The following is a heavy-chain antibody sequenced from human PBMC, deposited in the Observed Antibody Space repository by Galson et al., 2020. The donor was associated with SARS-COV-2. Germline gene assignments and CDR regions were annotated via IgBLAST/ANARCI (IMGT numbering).Heavy chain of an antibody. CDR2: INQDGSQK. CDR1: GFTFSNYW. J-gene: IGHJ4*02. V-gene: IGHV3-7*03. Sequence: GSLSLSCAVSGFTFSNYWMNWLRQAPGKGLEWLANINQDGSQKAYVDSVKGRFTTSRDNAKNSVFLQMNTRTADDTAVYYCAREHLMQTPDYWGQGTLVTVSS. CDR3: AREHLMQTPDY.